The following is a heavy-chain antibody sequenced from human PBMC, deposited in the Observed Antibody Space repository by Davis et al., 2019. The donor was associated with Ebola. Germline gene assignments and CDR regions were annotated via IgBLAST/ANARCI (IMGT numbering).Heavy chain of an antibody. CDR3: VRASSGSYYSVFDN. CDR1: GFTFTANS. D-gene: IGHD1-26*01. Sequence: ESPKIPCITPGFTFTANSMNWVRQAPGKGLEGISYISSSGGTTYYADFVQGRFTISRDNAKKSLYLQMNSLRDEDTAVYYCVRASSGSYYSVFDNWGQGSLVTVTS. J-gene: IGHJ4*02. CDR2: ISSSGGTT. V-gene: IGHV3-48*02.